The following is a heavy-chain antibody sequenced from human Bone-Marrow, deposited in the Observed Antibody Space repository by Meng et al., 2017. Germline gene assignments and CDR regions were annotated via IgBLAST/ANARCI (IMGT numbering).Heavy chain of an antibody. CDR3: ARVDTVRGVWMTPFDY. CDR2: INPNSGGT. V-gene: IGHV1-2*02. CDR1: GYTFTGYY. D-gene: IGHD3-10*01. J-gene: IGHJ4*02. Sequence: ASAKVSCKASGYTFTGYYMHWVRQAPGQGLEWMGWINPNSGGTNYAQKFQGRVTMTRDTSISTAYMELIRLRSDDTAVYYCARVDTVRGVWMTPFDYWGQGTLVTVSS.